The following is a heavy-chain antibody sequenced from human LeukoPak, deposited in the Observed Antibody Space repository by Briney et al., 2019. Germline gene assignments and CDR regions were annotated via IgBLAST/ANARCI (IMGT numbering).Heavy chain of an antibody. D-gene: IGHD3-9*01. J-gene: IGHJ6*03. CDR1: GGSISSSSYY. V-gene: IGHV4-39*01. Sequence: SETLSLTCTVSGGSISSSSYYWGWIRQPPGKGLEWIGSIYYSGSTYYNPSLKSRVTISVDTSKNQFSLKLSSVTAADTAVYYCARRGEVLRYFDWTGYYYYMDVWGKGTTVTISS. CDR2: IYYSGST. CDR3: ARRGEVLRYFDWTGYYYYMDV.